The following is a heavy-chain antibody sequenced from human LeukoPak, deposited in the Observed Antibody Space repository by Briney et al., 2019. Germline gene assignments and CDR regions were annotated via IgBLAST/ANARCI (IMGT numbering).Heavy chain of an antibody. J-gene: IGHJ4*02. CDR2: IIPIFGTA. Sequence: SVKVSXKASGGTFSSYAISWVRQAPGQGLEWMRRIIPIFGTANYAQKFQGRVTITTDESTSTAYMELSSLRSEDTAVYYCARDRIEYCSGGSCHSHFDYWGQGTLVTVSS. CDR1: GGTFSSYA. D-gene: IGHD2-15*01. CDR3: ARDRIEYCSGGSCHSHFDY. V-gene: IGHV1-69*05.